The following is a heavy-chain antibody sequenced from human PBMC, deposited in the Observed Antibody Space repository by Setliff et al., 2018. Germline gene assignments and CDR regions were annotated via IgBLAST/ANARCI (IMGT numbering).Heavy chain of an antibody. J-gene: IGHJ3*02. D-gene: IGHD4-17*01. V-gene: IGHV4-31*02. CDR3: ARDPLTTNRRRAFDI. CDR1: GGPISSGGYY. Sequence: PSETLSLTCTVSGGPISSGGYYWSWIRQHPGKGLEWIGYIYYSGSTYYNPSLKSRVTISVDTSKNQSSLKLSSVTAADTAVYYCARDPLTTNRRRAFDIWGQGTMVTVSS. CDR2: IYYSGST.